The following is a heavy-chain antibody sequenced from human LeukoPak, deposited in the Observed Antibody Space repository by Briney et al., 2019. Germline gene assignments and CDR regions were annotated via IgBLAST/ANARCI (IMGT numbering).Heavy chain of an antibody. Sequence: SVKVSCKASRGTFSNYAISWVRQAPGQGLEWMGGIIPNSGTAIYAQKFQGRVTMTRDMSTSTVYMELSSLRSEDTAVYYCTLSGTPSTAFDIWGQGTMVTVSS. D-gene: IGHD1-26*01. J-gene: IGHJ3*02. CDR2: IIPNSGTA. CDR1: RGTFSNYA. CDR3: TLSGTPSTAFDI. V-gene: IGHV1-69*05.